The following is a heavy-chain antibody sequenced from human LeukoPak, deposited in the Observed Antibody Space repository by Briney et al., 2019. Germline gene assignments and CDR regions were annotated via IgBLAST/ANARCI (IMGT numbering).Heavy chain of an antibody. J-gene: IGHJ4*02. CDR2: FDVAETDT. CDR3: SSSGVEEWQGLHF. Sequence: ASVRVSCKVSGYTLSELSMHWVRQSPGKGLEWMGGFDVAETDTIYAQKFQGRVTMTEDSSTDTAYMELHSLSSEDTAIYYCSSSGVEEWQGLHFWGQGTLVTVSS. CDR1: GYTLSELS. V-gene: IGHV1-24*01. D-gene: IGHD3-3*01.